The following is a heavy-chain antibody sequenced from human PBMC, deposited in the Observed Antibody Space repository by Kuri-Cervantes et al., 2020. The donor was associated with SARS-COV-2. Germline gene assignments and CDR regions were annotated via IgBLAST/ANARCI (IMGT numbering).Heavy chain of an antibody. CDR2: INHSGST. Sequence: SQTLSLTCEVYGGSLSYYYWSWVHQPPGKGLEWIGEINHSGSTNYNPSLKSRVTISGDTSKNQFSLKLSSVTAADTAVYYCARAELGLGWFFDLWGRGTLVTVSS. J-gene: IGHJ2*01. CDR1: GGSLSYYY. CDR3: ARAELGLGWFFDL. V-gene: IGHV4-34*01. D-gene: IGHD6-13*01.